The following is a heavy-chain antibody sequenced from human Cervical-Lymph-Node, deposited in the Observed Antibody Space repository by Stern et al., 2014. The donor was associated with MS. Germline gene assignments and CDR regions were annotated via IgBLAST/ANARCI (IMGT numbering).Heavy chain of an antibody. Sequence: QVQLVQSGAEVKKPGASVKVSCMASGYSFTSYFINWVRQAPGQGLEWMGIIKPSAGNTNYAQKFQGRVVMTSDTSTGTVYMELSSLRSEDTAVNYCARDEGADYWGQGTLVTVSS. J-gene: IGHJ4*02. CDR1: GYSFTSYF. V-gene: IGHV1-46*01. CDR3: ARDEGADY. CDR2: IKPSAGNT.